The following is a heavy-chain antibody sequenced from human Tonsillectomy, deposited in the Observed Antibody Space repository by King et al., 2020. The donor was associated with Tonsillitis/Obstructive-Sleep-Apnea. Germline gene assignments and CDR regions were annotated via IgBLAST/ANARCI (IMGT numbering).Heavy chain of an antibody. D-gene: IGHD6-19*01. CDR3: ARGRTAVALDY. CDR2: IYYSGST. Sequence: QVPLQESGPGLVKPSQTLSLTCTVSGGSISSGGYYWSWIRQHPGKGLEWIGYIYYSGSTYYNPSLKSLVTISVETSKNQFPLKLSSVTAADTAVYYCARGRTAVALDYWGQGTLVTVSS. CDR1: GGSISSGGYY. V-gene: IGHV4-31*01. J-gene: IGHJ4*02.